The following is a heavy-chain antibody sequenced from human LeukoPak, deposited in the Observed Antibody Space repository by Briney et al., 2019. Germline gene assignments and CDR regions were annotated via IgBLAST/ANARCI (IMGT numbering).Heavy chain of an antibody. J-gene: IGHJ4*02. D-gene: IGHD1-1*01. CDR3: ARDPDWNPSPVSRI. Sequence: SVKVSCKASGVTFSSYAISWVRQAPGQGLEWMGRIIPILGIANYAQKFQGRVTITADKSTSTAYMELSSLRSEDTAVYYCARDPDWNPSPVSRIWGQGTLVTVSS. CDR2: IIPILGIA. V-gene: IGHV1-69*04. CDR1: GVTFSSYA.